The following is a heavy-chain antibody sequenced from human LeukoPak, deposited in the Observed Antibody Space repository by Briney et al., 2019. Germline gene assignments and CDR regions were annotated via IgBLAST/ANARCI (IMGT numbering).Heavy chain of an antibody. J-gene: IGHJ4*02. CDR3: ARAPDYYYDSSGPRFDY. D-gene: IGHD3-22*01. Sequence: GASVKVSCKASGYTFTSYGISWVRQAPGQGLEWMGWISAYDGNTNYAQKLQGRVTMTTDTSTSTAYMELRSLRSDDTAVYYCARAPDYYYDSSGPRFDYWGQGTLVTVSS. CDR1: GYTFTSYG. CDR2: ISAYDGNT. V-gene: IGHV1-18*01.